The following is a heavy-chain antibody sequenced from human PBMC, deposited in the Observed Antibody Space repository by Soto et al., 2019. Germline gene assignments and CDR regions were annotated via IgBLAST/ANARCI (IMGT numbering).Heavy chain of an antibody. J-gene: IGHJ6*03. CDR1: GYTFTSYG. Sequence: ASVKVSCKASGYTFTSYGISWVRQAPGQGLEWMGWISAYNGNTNYAQKLQGRVTMTTDTSTSTAYMELSSLRSDDTAVYYCARGGHDGVLECFWSGYYPSYYYYYYMDVWGKGTTVTVS. CDR2: ISAYNGNT. CDR3: ARGGHDGVLECFWSGYYPSYYYYYYMDV. D-gene: IGHD3-3*01. V-gene: IGHV1-18*01.